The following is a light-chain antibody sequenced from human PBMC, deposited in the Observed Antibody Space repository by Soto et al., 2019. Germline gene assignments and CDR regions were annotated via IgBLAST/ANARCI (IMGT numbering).Light chain of an antibody. V-gene: IGKV3-15*01. CDR3: QQYNNWPPSWT. J-gene: IGKJ1*01. CDR2: GAS. Sequence: VLPQSPGTLSLSPGERATLSCRASQSVTSNLAWYQQKPVQAPRLLIYGASTRDTGIPARFSGSGSGTEFTLTSSSLQSEEFAVYYCQQYNNWPPSWTFGQGTKVDIK. CDR1: QSVTSN.